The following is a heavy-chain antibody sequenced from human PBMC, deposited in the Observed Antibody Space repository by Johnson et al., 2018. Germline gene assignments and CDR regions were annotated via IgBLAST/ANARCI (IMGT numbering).Heavy chain of an antibody. J-gene: IGHJ3*02. Sequence: VQLVESGGGVVQPGRSLRLSCAASGFTFSSYGMHWVRQATGRGLEWVSAIGTAGDTYYPGSVKGRFTISRENAKNSLYLQMNSLRAGETAVYYCTKEGGYGDFEIWGQGTMVTVSS. V-gene: IGHV3-13*01. CDR3: TKEGGYGDFEI. D-gene: IGHD4-17*01. CDR1: GFTFSSYG. CDR2: IGTAGDT.